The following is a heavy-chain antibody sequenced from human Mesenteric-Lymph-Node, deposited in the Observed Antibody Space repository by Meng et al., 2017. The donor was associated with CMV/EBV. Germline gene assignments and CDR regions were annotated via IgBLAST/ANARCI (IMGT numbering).Heavy chain of an antibody. J-gene: IGHJ3*02. CDR2: INPRGGH. CDR1: VYTFTDFY. CDR3: ARGALKQRLMGSPFDI. Sequence: ASVKVSCKSSVYTFTDFYIHWVRQAPGQGPEWMGWINPRGGHMYAQKFQGSVTMAGDTSLNTAHLEVRGLKTDDTAMYYCARGALKQRLMGSPFDIWGQGTMVTVSS. D-gene: IGHD6-25*01. V-gene: IGHV1-2*02.